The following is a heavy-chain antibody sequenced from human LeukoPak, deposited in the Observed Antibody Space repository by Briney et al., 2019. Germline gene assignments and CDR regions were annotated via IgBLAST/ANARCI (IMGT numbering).Heavy chain of an antibody. Sequence: GGSLRLPCAASGFTFDDYAMHWVRQAPGKGLEWVSGISWNSGSIGYADSVKGRFTISRDNAKNSLYLQMNSLRAEDTALYYCAKEISPSYDSNPFDIWGQGTMVTVSS. CDR3: AKEISPSYDSNPFDI. V-gene: IGHV3-9*01. D-gene: IGHD3-22*01. CDR2: ISWNSGSI. J-gene: IGHJ3*02. CDR1: GFTFDDYA.